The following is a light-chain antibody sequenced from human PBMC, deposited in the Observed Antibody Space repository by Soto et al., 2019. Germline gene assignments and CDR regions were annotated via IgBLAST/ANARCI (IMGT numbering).Light chain of an antibody. V-gene: IGKV3-20*01. Sequence: EIVLTQSPVTLSLSPGERATLPCRASQSVSSSNLAWYQQKTGQAPRLLIYGTSSRATGIPDRFSGSGSGTDFTLTISRLEPEDFAVYYCQQYGTSPPYTFGQGTKLEIK. J-gene: IGKJ2*01. CDR1: QSVSSSN. CDR2: GTS. CDR3: QQYGTSPPYT.